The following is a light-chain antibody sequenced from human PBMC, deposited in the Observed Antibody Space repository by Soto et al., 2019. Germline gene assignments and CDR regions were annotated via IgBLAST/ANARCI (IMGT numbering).Light chain of an antibody. V-gene: IGKV3-20*01. CDR3: QHYGTTPWT. Sequence: ETVLTQSPGTLSLSPGERVTLSCRASQSVCSRCFAWYQQKPGQSPRLLIYGASTRATGIPDRFSGSGSRTDFTLTISRLEPEDFAVYYCQHYGTTPWTFGQGTKVGIK. CDR1: QSVCSRC. CDR2: GAS. J-gene: IGKJ1*01.